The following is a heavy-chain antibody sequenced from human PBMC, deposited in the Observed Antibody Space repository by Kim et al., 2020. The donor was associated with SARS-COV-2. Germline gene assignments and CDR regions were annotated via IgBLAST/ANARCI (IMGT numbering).Heavy chain of an antibody. J-gene: IGHJ4*02. D-gene: IGHD3-9*01. CDR3: AKAHYYDIVAGYIYFDY. Sequence: KGQLTISRDNAKNSLYLQMNSLRAEDTALYYCAKAHYYDIVAGYIYFDYWGQGTLVTVSS. V-gene: IGHV3-9*01.